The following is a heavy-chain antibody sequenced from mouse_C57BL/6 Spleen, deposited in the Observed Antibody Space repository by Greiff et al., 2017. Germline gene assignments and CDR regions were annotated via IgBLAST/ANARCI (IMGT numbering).Heavy chain of an antibody. V-gene: IGHV1-47*01. CDR1: GYTFTTYP. Sequence: VQVVESGAELVKPGASVKMSCKASGYTFTTYPIEWMKQNHGKSLEWIGNFHPYNDDTKYNEKFKGKATLTVEKSSSTVYLELSRLTSDDSAVYYCARRGYGSSYGYFDVWGTGTTVTVSS. CDR2: FHPYNDDT. CDR3: ARRGYGSSYGYFDV. D-gene: IGHD1-1*01. J-gene: IGHJ1*03.